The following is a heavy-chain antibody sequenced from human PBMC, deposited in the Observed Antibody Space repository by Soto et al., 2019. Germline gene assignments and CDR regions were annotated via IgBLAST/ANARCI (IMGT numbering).Heavy chain of an antibody. J-gene: IGHJ6*02. V-gene: IGHV3-23*01. CDR2: ITGGGYAT. Sequence: EVQLLASGGCLVQPGGSLRLSCAASGFAFSRDAMTWVRQAPGKGLEWVSAITGGGYATYYADSVKGRFTISRDDSKYALNLLMNSLRAEDTDVYYCAKDRGGSYGYGLDVWGQGTTVTVSS. CDR3: AKDRGGSYGYGLDV. D-gene: IGHD1-26*01. CDR1: GFAFSRDA.